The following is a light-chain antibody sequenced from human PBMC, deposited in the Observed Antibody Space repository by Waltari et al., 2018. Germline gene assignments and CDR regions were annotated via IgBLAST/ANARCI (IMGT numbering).Light chain of an antibody. CDR1: SSDVGFSNS. V-gene: IGLV2-14*01. CDR2: DVS. CDR3: NSYAGSSSWV. J-gene: IGLJ3*02. Sequence: QSALTQPASVSGSPGQSITISCTGTSSDVGFSNSVSWYQQHPGNAPKLMIYDVSERPSGVSNRFSGSKSGNTASLTISGLQAEDEADYYCNSYAGSSSWVFGGGTKLTVL.